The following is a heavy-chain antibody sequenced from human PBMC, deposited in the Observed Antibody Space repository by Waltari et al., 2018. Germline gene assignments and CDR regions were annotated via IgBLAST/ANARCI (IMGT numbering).Heavy chain of an antibody. D-gene: IGHD4-17*01. CDR1: GGTFSSYA. CDR2: SIPIFGTA. CDR3: ARERDYGGLLYWYFDL. J-gene: IGHJ2*01. V-gene: IGHV1-69*14. Sequence: QVQLVQSGAEVKKPGSSVKVSCKASGGTFSSYAISWVRQAPGQGLEWMGGSIPIFGTANYEQKFQGRVTITADKSTSTAYMELSSLRSEDTAVYYCARERDYGGLLYWYFDLWGRGTLVTVSS.